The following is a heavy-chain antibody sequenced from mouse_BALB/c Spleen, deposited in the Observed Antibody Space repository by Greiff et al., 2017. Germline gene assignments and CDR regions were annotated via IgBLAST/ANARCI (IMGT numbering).Heavy chain of an antibody. V-gene: IGHV7-3*02. D-gene: IGHD4-1*01. CDR2: IRNKANGYTT. CDR3: ARDLNWDYAMDY. CDR1: GFTFTDYY. J-gene: IGHJ4*01. Sequence: EGKLMESGGGLVQPGGSLRLSCATSGFTFTDYYMSWVRQPPGKALEWLGFIRNKANGYTTEYSASVKGRFTISRDNSQSILYLQMNTLRAEDSATYYCARDLNWDYAMDYWGQGTSVTVSS.